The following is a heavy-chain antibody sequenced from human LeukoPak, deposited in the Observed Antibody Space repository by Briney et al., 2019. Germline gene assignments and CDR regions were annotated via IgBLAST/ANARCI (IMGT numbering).Heavy chain of an antibody. J-gene: IGHJ4*02. Sequence: GGSLRLSCAASGFNFSNYSMNWVRQAPGKGLEWVSYIRSSSSTIYYTDSVKGRFTVSRDNAKNSLCLQMNSLRDEDTAVYYCARGRGDYWGQGTLVTVSS. CDR3: ARGRGDY. CDR2: IRSSSSTI. CDR1: GFNFSNYS. V-gene: IGHV3-48*02.